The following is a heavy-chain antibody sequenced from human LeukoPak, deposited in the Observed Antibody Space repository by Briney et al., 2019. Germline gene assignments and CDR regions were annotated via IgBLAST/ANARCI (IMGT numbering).Heavy chain of an antibody. J-gene: IGHJ4*02. CDR1: GSSISRYY. D-gene: IGHD3-10*01. CDR3: ARDRPYYFGSGSYYGGFDS. Sequence: SATLSLTCTVSGSSISRYYWSWLRQPPGKGLEWIGYIYHSGSTNYSPSLKSRGTISLDTSKNQFSLNLSSVTAADTAVYYCARDRPYYFGSGSYYGGFDSWGQGTLVTASS. CDR2: IYHSGST. V-gene: IGHV4-59*01.